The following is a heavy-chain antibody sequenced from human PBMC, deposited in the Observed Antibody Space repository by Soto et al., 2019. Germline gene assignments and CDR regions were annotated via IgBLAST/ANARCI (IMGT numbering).Heavy chain of an antibody. CDR1: GYTFTDYY. D-gene: IGHD6-19*01. J-gene: IGHJ5*02. CDR2: TNPNSDGA. CDR3: ARGGGSGWYGDWFDP. Sequence: QVHLVQSGAEVKKPGASVRVSCKASGYTFTDYYIHWVRQAPGQGLEWMGWTNPNSDGAHYAQKFQGRVTMTRDKSTRTAYMEVNRLRSDDTAVYFCARGGGSGWYGDWFDPWGQGTLVTVSS. V-gene: IGHV1-2*02.